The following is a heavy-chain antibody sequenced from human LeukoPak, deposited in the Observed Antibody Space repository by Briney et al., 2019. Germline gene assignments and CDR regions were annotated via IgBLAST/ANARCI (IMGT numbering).Heavy chain of an antibody. CDR3: ARDNCSSTSCSIDP. J-gene: IGHJ5*02. CDR1: GGSISSSSYY. CDR2: IYYSGST. Sequence: SETLSLTCTVSGGSISSSSYYWGWIRQPPGKGLEWIGSIYYSGSTYYNPSLKSRVTISVDTSKNQFSLKLSSVTAADTAVYYCARDNCSSTSCSIDPWGQGTLVTVSS. D-gene: IGHD2-2*01. V-gene: IGHV4-39*07.